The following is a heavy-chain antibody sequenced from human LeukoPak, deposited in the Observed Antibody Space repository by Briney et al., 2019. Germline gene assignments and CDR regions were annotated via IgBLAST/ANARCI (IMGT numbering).Heavy chain of an antibody. Sequence: ASVKVSCKASGYTFTSYDINWVRQATGQGLEWMGWMNPNSGNTGHAQKFQGRVTMTRNTSISTAYMELSSLRSEDTAVYYCARGLIAAAGIYFDYWGQGTLVTVSS. V-gene: IGHV1-8*01. CDR2: MNPNSGNT. CDR3: ARGLIAAAGIYFDY. D-gene: IGHD6-13*01. CDR1: GYTFTSYD. J-gene: IGHJ4*02.